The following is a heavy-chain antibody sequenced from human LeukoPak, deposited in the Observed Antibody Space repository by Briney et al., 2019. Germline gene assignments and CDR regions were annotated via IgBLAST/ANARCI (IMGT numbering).Heavy chain of an antibody. D-gene: IGHD1-14*01. V-gene: IGHV3-23*01. CDR1: GFNFNVYA. CDR3: AKDREDHNNIWDALDI. Sequence: PGGSLRLSCAASGFNFNVYAMSWVRQPPGKGLEWVSSIGSPDLTNYADSVKGRFAISRDDSKNTVFLQMNSLRAEDTATYYCAKDREDHNNIWDALDIWGQGTMVTVSS. CDR2: IGSPDLT. J-gene: IGHJ3*02.